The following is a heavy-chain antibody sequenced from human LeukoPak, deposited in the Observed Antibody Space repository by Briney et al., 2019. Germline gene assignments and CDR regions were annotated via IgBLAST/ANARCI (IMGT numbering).Heavy chain of an antibody. V-gene: IGHV4-4*02. CDR2: IYHSGST. J-gene: IGHJ4*02. D-gene: IGHD5-18*01. CDR1: GGSISSSNW. Sequence: SGTLSLTCAVSGGSISSSNWWSWVRQPPGKGLEWIGEIYHSGSTNYNPSLKSRVTISVDKSKNQFSLKLSSVTAADTAVYYCAKATQTRGYSYGYAPFDYWGQGTLVTVSS. CDR3: AKATQTRGYSYGYAPFDY.